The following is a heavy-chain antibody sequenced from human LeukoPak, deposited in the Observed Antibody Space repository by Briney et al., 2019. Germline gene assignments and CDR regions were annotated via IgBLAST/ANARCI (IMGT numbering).Heavy chain of an antibody. D-gene: IGHD2-2*01. V-gene: IGHV1-2*02. Sequence: GASVKVSCKASGYTFTGYYMHWVRQAPGQGLEWMGWINPNSGGTNYAQKFHDRVTITADESTSTAFMELSSLRSEDTAMYYCATAPLGYCTRTSCYAGIRQYFDYWGQGTLVTVSS. J-gene: IGHJ4*02. CDR3: ATAPLGYCTRTSCYAGIRQYFDY. CDR2: INPNSGGT. CDR1: GYTFTGYY.